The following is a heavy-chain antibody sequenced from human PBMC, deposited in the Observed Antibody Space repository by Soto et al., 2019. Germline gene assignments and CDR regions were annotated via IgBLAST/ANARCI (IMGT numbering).Heavy chain of an antibody. CDR2: IIPIFGTA. D-gene: IGHD5-18*01. V-gene: IGHV1-69*13. CDR1: GGTFSSYA. Sequence: GASVTVSCKASGGTFSSYAISWVRQAPGQGLEWMGGIIPIFGTANYAQKFQGRVTITADESTSTAYMELSSLRSEDTAVYYCARSGDTAMVSTFDYWGQGTLVTVSS. CDR3: ARSGDTAMVSTFDY. J-gene: IGHJ4*02.